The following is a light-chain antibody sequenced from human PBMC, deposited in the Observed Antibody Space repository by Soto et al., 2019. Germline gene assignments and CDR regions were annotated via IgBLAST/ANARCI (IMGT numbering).Light chain of an antibody. CDR1: QSVNSHY. V-gene: IGKV3-11*01. CDR2: DAS. CDR3: QQRSNWPIT. J-gene: IGKJ5*01. Sequence: EIGMKHSPATLSLSTXERATLSWRASQSVNSHYLAWYQQKPGQAPRLLIYDASNRATGIPARFSGSGSGTDFTLTISSLEPEDFAVYYCQQRSNWPITFGQGTRLEIK.